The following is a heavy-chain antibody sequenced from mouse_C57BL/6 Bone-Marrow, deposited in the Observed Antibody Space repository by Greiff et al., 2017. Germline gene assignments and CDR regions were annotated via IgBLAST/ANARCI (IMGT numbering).Heavy chain of an antibody. CDR3: ARSPLRRKGYYAMDY. J-gene: IGHJ4*01. CDR2: IYPGDGDT. D-gene: IGHD2-4*01. CDR1: GYAFSSYW. V-gene: IGHV1-80*01. Sequence: VQLQQSGAELVKPGASVKISCKASGYAFSSYWMNWVKQRPGKGLEWIGQIYPGDGDTNYNGKFKGKATLTADKSSSTAYMQLSSLTSEDSAVYFCARSPLRRKGYYAMDYWGQGTSVTVSS.